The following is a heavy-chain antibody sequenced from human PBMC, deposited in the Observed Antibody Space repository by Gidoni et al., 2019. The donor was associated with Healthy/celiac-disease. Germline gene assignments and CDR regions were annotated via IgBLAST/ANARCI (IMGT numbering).Heavy chain of an antibody. CDR3: ARGRRSSMGAFFDY. D-gene: IGHD1-26*01. V-gene: IGHV3-64*02. J-gene: IGHJ4*02. CDR2: ISSNGGST. CDR1: GFAFSSYA. Sequence: EVQLVESGDGLVQRGGSLRLSCAASGFAFSSYAMHWVRQAPGKRLEYVSAISSNGGSTYYADSVKGRFTISRDNSKNTLYLQMGSLRAEDMAVYYCARGRRSSMGAFFDYWGQGTLVTVSS.